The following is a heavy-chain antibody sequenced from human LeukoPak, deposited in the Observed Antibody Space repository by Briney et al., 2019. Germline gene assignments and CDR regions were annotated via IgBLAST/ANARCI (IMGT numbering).Heavy chain of an antibody. CDR3: ARDNWNYRSSMDV. J-gene: IGHJ6*02. CDR2: IYYSGST. V-gene: IGHV4-59*01. D-gene: IGHD1-7*01. Sequence: SETLSLTCTVSGGSISSYYWSWIRQPPGKGLEWIGYIYYSGSTNYNPSLKSRVTISVDTSKNQFSLKLSSVTAADTAVYYCARDNWNYRSSMDVWGQGTTVTVSS. CDR1: GGSISSYY.